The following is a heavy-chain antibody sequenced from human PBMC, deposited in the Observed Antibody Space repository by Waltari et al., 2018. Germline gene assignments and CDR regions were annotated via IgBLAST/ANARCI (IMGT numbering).Heavy chain of an antibody. CDR2: IKSKTDGGTT. D-gene: IGHD1-26*01. Sequence: EVQLVESGGGLVKLGGVLSLSCAASGFHSSNAWMAVVRPAPGKGLEWVGRIKSKTDGGTTDYAAPVKGRFTISRDDSKNTLYLEMNSLKTEDTAVYYCTKFGSSFYYFDYWGQGTLVTVSS. J-gene: IGHJ4*02. CDR1: GFHSSNAW. V-gene: IGHV3-15*01. CDR3: TKFGSSFYYFDY.